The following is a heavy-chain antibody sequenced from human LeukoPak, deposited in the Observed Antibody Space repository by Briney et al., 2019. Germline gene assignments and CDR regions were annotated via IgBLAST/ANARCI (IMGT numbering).Heavy chain of an antibody. CDR1: GFTFSSYW. J-gene: IGHJ4*02. CDR3: ARWASPLLDFDY. D-gene: IGHD2/OR15-2a*01. V-gene: IGHV3-74*01. CDR2: INSDGSST. Sequence: GESLKISCAASGFTFSSYWMHWVRQAPGKGLVWVSRINSDGSSTSYADSVKGRFTISRDNAKNTLYLQMNSLRAEDTAVYYCARWASPLLDFDYWGQGTLVTVSS.